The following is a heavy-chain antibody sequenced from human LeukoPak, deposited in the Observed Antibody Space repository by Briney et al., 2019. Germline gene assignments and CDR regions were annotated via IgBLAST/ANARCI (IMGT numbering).Heavy chain of an antibody. J-gene: IGHJ5*02. Sequence: ASVKVSCKASGYTFTSYGISWVRQAPGQGLEWMGWISAYNGNTNYAQKLQGRVTMTTDTSTSTAYMELRSLRSDDTAVYYCAGSDYELNWFDPWGQGTLVTVSS. CDR1: GYTFTSYG. CDR3: AGSDYELNWFDP. CDR2: ISAYNGNT. V-gene: IGHV1-18*01. D-gene: IGHD4-17*01.